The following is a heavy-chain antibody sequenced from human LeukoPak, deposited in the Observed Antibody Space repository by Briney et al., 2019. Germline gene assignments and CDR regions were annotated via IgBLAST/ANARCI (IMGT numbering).Heavy chain of an antibody. Sequence: ASVKVSCKASGYTFTSYGISWVRPAPGQGLEWMGWISAYNTNTNYAQNLQGRVTMTTDTSTSTAYMELRSLRSDDTAVYYCARDVVRAVAGSYYYYGLDVWGQGTTVTAS. J-gene: IGHJ6*02. CDR3: ARDVVRAVAGSYYYYGLDV. CDR2: ISAYNTNT. V-gene: IGHV1-18*01. D-gene: IGHD6-19*01. CDR1: GYTFTSYG.